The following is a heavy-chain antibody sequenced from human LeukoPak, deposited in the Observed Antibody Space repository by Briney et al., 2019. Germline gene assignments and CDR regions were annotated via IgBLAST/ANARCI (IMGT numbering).Heavy chain of an antibody. CDR3: ASGRYNWNDY. CDR2: ITSTSSYI. D-gene: IGHD1-1*01. Sequence: GGSLRLSCAASGFTFSSYSMNWVRQAPGKGLEWVSSITSTSSYIYYADSLKGRFTISRDNAKNSLYLQMNSLRAEDTAVYYCASGRYNWNDYWGQGTLVTVSS. CDR1: GFTFSSYS. V-gene: IGHV3-21*01. J-gene: IGHJ4*02.